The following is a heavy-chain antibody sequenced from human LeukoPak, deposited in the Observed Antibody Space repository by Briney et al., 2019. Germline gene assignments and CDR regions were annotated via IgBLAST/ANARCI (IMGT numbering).Heavy chain of an antibody. CDR1: GFTVSSNY. D-gene: IGHD2-15*01. V-gene: IGHV3-66*01. CDR3: ARGYCSGGSCYGVDY. Sequence: GGSLRLTCAASGFTVSSNYMSWVRQAPGKGLEWVSVIYSGGSTYYADSVKGRFTISRDNAKNSLYLQMNSLRAEDTAVYYCARGYCSGGSCYGVDYWGQGTLVTVSS. J-gene: IGHJ4*02. CDR2: IYSGGST.